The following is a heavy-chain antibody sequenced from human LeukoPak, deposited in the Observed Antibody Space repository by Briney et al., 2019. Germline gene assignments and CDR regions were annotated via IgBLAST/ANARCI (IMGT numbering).Heavy chain of an antibody. J-gene: IGHJ1*01. V-gene: IGHV3-23*01. CDR2: ISGSGVTT. CDR1: GFTFSSYA. Sequence: GGSLRLSCAASGFTFSSYAMSWVRQAPGKGLEWVSAISGSGVTTYYADSVKGRFTISRDNSKNTLYLQMNSLRAEDTAVYYCAKEGYDSSGYYYAYFQHWGQGTLVTVSS. D-gene: IGHD3-22*01. CDR3: AKEGYDSSGYYYAYFQH.